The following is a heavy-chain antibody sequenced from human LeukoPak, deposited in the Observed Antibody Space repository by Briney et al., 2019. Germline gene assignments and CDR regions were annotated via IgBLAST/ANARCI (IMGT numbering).Heavy chain of an antibody. CDR2: ISYDGSNK. J-gene: IGHJ4*02. V-gene: IGHV3-30*03. Sequence: PGRSLRLSCAASGFTFSSYGMHWVRQAPGKGLEWVAVISYDGSNKYYADSVKGRFTISRDNSKNTLYLQMNSLRAEDTAVYYCARDLSGGHHYYFDYWGQGTLVTVSS. CDR3: ARDLSGGHHYYFDY. CDR1: GFTFSSYG. D-gene: IGHD2-15*01.